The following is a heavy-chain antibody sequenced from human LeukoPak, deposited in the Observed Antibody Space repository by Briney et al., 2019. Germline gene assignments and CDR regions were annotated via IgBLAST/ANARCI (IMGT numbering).Heavy chain of an antibody. CDR1: GDSVSRSDSY. CDR3: ARRRYYDGSGYLE. D-gene: IGHD3-22*01. CDR2: IYHSGRT. J-gene: IGHJ1*01. Sequence: SETLSLTCSVSGDSVSRSDSYWDWIRQPPGKGLEWIGTIYHSGRTYYSQSLKRRVTMSVDPSNNQFSLNLRSVTAADTALYYCARRRYYDGSGYLEWGQGTLLSVSS. V-gene: IGHV4-39*01.